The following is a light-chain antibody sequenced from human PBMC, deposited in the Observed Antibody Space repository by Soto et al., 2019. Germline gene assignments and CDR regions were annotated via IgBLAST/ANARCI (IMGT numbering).Light chain of an antibody. CDR2: GAS. CDR1: QSVSSSY. Sequence: EIVLTQSPGTLSLSPGERATLSCRASQSVSSSYLAWYQQKPGQAPRLLIYGASSRTTGIPDRFSSSGSGTDCTLTISRLEPEDFAVYYCQQYGSSPGMFGQGTKVKIK. CDR3: QQYGSSPGM. V-gene: IGKV3-20*01. J-gene: IGKJ1*01.